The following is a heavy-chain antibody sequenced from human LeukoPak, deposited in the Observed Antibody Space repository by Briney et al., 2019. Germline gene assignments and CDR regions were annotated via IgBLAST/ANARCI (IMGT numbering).Heavy chain of an antibody. V-gene: IGHV1-18*01. D-gene: IGHD4-23*01. CDR2: ISAYNGNT. J-gene: IGHJ4*02. CDR1: GYTFTSYG. Sequence: ASVKVSCKASGYTFTSYGISWVRQAPGQGLEWMGWISAYNGNTNYAQKLQGRVTMTTDTSTSTAYMELRSLRSDDTAVYYCARAPLNDYGGNSVFNWGQGTLVTVSS. CDR3: ARAPLNDYGGNSVFN.